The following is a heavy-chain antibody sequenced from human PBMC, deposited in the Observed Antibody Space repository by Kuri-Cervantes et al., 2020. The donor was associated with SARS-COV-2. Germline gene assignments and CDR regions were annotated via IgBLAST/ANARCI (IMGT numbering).Heavy chain of an antibody. Sequence: ASVKVSCKASGYTFTGYYMHWVRQAPGQGLEWMGWINPNSGGTNYAQKFQGRVTMTRDTSISTAYMELSRLRSDDTAVYYCARTPVLVAGIGYCYGMDVWGQGTTVTVSS. J-gene: IGHJ6*02. D-gene: IGHD6-19*01. CDR3: ARTPVLVAGIGYCYGMDV. CDR1: GYTFTGYY. V-gene: IGHV1-2*02. CDR2: INPNSGGT.